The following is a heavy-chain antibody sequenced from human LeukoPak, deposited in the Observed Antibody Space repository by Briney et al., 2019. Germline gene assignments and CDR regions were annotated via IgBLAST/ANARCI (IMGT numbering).Heavy chain of an antibody. V-gene: IGHV4-34*01. CDR2: INHSGST. Sequence: PSETLSLTCAVYGGSFSGYYWSWIRQPPGKGLEWIGEINHSGSTNYNPSLKSRVTISVDTSKNQFSLKLSSVTAADTAVYYCARVRRPRAKYSSSSYYYYMDVWGKGTTVAVSS. D-gene: IGHD6-6*01. CDR3: ARVRRPRAKYSSSSYYYYMDV. CDR1: GGSFSGYY. J-gene: IGHJ6*03.